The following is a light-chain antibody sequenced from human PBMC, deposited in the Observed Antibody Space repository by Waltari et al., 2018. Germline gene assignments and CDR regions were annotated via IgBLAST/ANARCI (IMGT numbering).Light chain of an antibody. CDR2: GAA. CDR3: QQYGTSPHT. V-gene: IGKV3-20*01. CDR1: QNVNSRS. J-gene: IGKJ4*01. Sequence: EIVSTQSPGTLSLSPGERATLSCRASQNVNSRSLAWYQQKPGQAPRLLIFGAATRATDIPDRFSGSGSGTAFTLTITRLEAEDFAVYYCQQYGTSPHTFGGGTKVEI.